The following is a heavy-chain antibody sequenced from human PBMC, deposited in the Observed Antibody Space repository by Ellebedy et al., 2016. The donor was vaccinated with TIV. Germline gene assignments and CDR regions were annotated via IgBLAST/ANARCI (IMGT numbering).Heavy chain of an antibody. D-gene: IGHD6-13*01. J-gene: IGHJ4*02. CDR1: GYTFTGYY. Sequence: ASVKVSCKASGYTFTGYYMHWVRQAPGQGLEWMGWINPNSGGTNYAQKFQGRVTMTRDTSISTACMELSGLKSDDTAVYYCAALPYISTSSAYWGQGTLVTVSS. V-gene: IGHV1-2*02. CDR3: AALPYISTSSAY. CDR2: INPNSGGT.